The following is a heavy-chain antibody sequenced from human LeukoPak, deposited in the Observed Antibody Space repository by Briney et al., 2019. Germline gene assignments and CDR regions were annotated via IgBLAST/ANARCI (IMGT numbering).Heavy chain of an antibody. D-gene: IGHD5-18*01. V-gene: IGHV3-7*01. CDR3: ARARIQLWPNAGFDY. CDR2: IKQDGSEK. CDR1: GFTFSSYW. Sequence: GGSLRLSCAASGFTFSSYWMSWVRQASGKGLEWVANIKQDGSEKYYVDSVKGRFTISRDNAKNSLYLQMNSLRAEDTAVYYCARARIQLWPNAGFDYWGQGTLVTVSS. J-gene: IGHJ4*02.